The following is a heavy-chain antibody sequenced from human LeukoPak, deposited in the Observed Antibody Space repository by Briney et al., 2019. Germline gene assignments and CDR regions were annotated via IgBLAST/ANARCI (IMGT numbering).Heavy chain of an antibody. CDR1: GGSISSSTYY. CDR3: ARQAISGYDPPPFDS. J-gene: IGHJ4*02. D-gene: IGHD5-12*01. Sequence: PSETLSLTCTVSGGSISSSTYYWGWIRQPPGKGLEWIGNLYYSGSTYYNPSLKSRVTISVDTSKNQFSLKLSSVTAADTAVYYGARQAISGYDPPPFDSWGQGTLVTVSS. V-gene: IGHV4-39*01. CDR2: LYYSGST.